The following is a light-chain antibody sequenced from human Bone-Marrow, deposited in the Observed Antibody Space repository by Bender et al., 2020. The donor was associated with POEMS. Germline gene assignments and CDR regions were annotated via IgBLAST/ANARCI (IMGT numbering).Light chain of an antibody. CDR3: AVWDDSLNGWV. CDR2: SSH. J-gene: IGLJ3*02. Sequence: QSVLTQPPSASGTPGQRVTISCSGGSSNIGAHAVNWYQPLPGTAPKLLIYSSHRRPSEVPDRSSGSRSGTSASLAISGLQSEDEADYYCAVWDDSLNGWVFGGVTKLAVL. V-gene: IGLV1-44*01. CDR1: SSNIGAHA.